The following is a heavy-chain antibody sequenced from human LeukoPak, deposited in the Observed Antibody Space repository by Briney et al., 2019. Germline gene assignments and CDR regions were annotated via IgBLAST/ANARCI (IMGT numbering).Heavy chain of an antibody. V-gene: IGHV5-51*01. CDR1: GYDFTNFW. CDR2: IYPGNSDT. J-gene: IGHJ4*02. D-gene: IGHD3-10*01. CDR3: ARAVDTGREDY. Sequence: GESLKISCKASGYDFTNFWIGWVRQMPGKGLEWMGIIYPGNSDTRYSPSFQGQVTISADKSISTAYLQWSSLKASDTAMYYCARAVDTGREDYWGQGTLVTVSS.